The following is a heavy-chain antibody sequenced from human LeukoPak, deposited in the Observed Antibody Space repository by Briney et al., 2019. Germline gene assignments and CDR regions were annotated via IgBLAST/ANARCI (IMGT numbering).Heavy chain of an antibody. Sequence: GSLRLSCAASGFTFSSYAMSWVRQAPGKGLEWVSAISGSGGSTYYADSVKGRFTISRDNSKNTLYLQMNSLRAEDTAVYYCAKDLATHLYYYDSHPNYYFDYWGQGTLVTVSS. V-gene: IGHV3-23*01. CDR1: GFTFSSYA. J-gene: IGHJ4*02. CDR3: AKDLATHLYYYDSHPNYYFDY. CDR2: ISGSGGST. D-gene: IGHD3-22*01.